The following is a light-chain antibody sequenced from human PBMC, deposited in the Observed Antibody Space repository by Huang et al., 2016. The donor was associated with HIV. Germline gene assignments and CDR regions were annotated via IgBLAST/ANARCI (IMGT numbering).Light chain of an antibody. J-gene: IGKJ1*01. Sequence: EVVMTQSPAILSVSPGERATLSCRASQSVTSNLAWYQQKPGQAPRLLSYSASTRATGIPARFRGSGSGTEFTLTISSLQSEDFAVYYCQHYNNWPWWTFGQGTKVEIK. CDR1: QSVTSN. V-gene: IGKV3-15*01. CDR2: SAS. CDR3: QHYNNWPWWT.